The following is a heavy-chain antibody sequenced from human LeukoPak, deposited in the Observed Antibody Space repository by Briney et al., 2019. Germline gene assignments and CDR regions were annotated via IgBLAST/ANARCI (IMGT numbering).Heavy chain of an antibody. V-gene: IGHV1-69*13. CDR2: IIPIFGTA. D-gene: IGHD3-10*01. J-gene: IGHJ4*02. CDR1: GYTFTSYG. CDR3: ARGGWFGELLHFDY. Sequence: SVKVSCKASGYTFTSYGISWVRQAPGQGLEWMGGIIPIFGTANYAQKFQGRVTITADESTSTAYMELSSLRSEDTAVYYCARGGWFGELLHFDYWGQGTLVTVSS.